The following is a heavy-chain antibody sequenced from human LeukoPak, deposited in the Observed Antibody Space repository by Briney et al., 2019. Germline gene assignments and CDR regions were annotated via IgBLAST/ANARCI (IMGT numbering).Heavy chain of an antibody. CDR3: ARVILEGVTFYYYYMDV. J-gene: IGHJ6*03. V-gene: IGHV1-8*03. Sequence: ASVKVSCKASGYTFTSYDINWVRQATGQGLEWMGWMNPNSGNTGYAQKFQGRVTITRNTSISTAYMELSSLRSEDTAVYYCARVILEGVTFYYYYMDVWGKGTTVTVSS. D-gene: IGHD3-3*01. CDR2: MNPNSGNT. CDR1: GYTFTSYD.